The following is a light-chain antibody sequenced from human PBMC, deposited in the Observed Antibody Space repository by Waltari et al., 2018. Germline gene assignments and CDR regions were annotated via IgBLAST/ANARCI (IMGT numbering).Light chain of an antibody. Sequence: AIQLTQSPSSLSASVGDRVTITCRASQGISSALAWYQHKPGKAPKLLIYDASSLESGVPSRFSGSGSGTDFTLTISSLQPEDFATYYCQQFNNYPYTFGQGTKLEI. V-gene: IGKV1D-13*01. CDR1: QGISSA. J-gene: IGKJ2*01. CDR3: QQFNNYPYT. CDR2: DAS.